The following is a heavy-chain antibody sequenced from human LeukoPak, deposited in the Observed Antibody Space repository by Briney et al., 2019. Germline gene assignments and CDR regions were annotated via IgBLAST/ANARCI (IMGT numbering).Heavy chain of an antibody. CDR3: ARFTPYYDILTGYSHFDY. CDR1: GGSFSGYY. D-gene: IGHD3-9*01. CDR2: INYSGST. V-gene: IGHV4-34*01. Sequence: PSETLSLTCAVYGGSFSGYYWSWIRQPPGKGLEWIGEINYSGSTNYNPSLKSRVTISVDTSKNQFSLKLSSVTAADTAVYYCARFTPYYDILTGYSHFDYWGQGTLVTVSS. J-gene: IGHJ4*02.